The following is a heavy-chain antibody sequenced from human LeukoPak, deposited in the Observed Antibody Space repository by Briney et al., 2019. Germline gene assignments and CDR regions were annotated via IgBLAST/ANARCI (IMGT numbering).Heavy chain of an antibody. D-gene: IGHD6-19*01. J-gene: IGHJ4*02. Sequence: GEALKISWRGSGYSFTSYWIGWVRQMPGKGLEWMGIIYPCDSDTRYSPSFQGQVTISADTSVSTAYLQWSRMNASDTDMYYCARRTFGGYSSGWYSFAANYFDYWGQGTLVTVSS. CDR2: IYPCDSDT. V-gene: IGHV5-51*01. CDR3: ARRTFGGYSSGWYSFAANYFDY. CDR1: GYSFTSYW.